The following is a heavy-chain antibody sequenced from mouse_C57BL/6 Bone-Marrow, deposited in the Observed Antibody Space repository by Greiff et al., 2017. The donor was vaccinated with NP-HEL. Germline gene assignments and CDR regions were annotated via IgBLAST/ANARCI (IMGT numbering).Heavy chain of an antibody. V-gene: IGHV1-82*01. CDR2: IYPGDGDT. CDR3: APYFPFYAMDY. Sequence: VQLVESGPELVKPGASVKISCKASGYAFSSSWMNWVKQRPGKGLEWIGRIYPGDGDTNYNGKFKGKATLTADKSSSTAYMQLSSLTSEDSAVYFCAPYFPFYAMDYWGQGTSVTVSS. J-gene: IGHJ4*01. D-gene: IGHD1-1*01. CDR1: GYAFSSSW.